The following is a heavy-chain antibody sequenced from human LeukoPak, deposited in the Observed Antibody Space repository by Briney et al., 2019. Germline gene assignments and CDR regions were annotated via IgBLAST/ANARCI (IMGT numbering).Heavy chain of an antibody. Sequence: SQTLSLTCTVSGGSISSGDYYWSWIRQPPGKGLEWIGYIYYSGNTYYNPSLKSRVTISVDTSKNQFSLKLSSVTAADTAVYYCARGKDYGDLHFDYWGQGTLVTVSS. CDR1: GGSISSGDYY. V-gene: IGHV4-30-4*01. D-gene: IGHD4-17*01. J-gene: IGHJ4*02. CDR2: IYYSGNT. CDR3: ARGKDYGDLHFDY.